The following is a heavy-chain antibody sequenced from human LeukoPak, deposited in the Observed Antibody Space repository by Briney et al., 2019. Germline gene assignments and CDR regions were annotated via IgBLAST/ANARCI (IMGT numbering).Heavy chain of an antibody. CDR1: GFTFSSYG. CDR3: AKDGYSNYGYYYYYMDV. CDR2: ISYDGSNK. D-gene: IGHD4-11*01. Sequence: GGTLRLSCAASGFTFSSYGMHWVRQAPGKGLEWVAVISYDGSNKYYADSVKGRFTISRDNSKNTLYLQINSLRAEDTAVYYCAKDGYSNYGYYYYYMDVWGKGTTVTVSS. V-gene: IGHV3-30*18. J-gene: IGHJ6*03.